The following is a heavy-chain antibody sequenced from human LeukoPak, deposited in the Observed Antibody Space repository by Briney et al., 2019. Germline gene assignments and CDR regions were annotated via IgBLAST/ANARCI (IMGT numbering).Heavy chain of an antibody. CDR3: ATRPASETYFGVFDY. V-gene: IGHV3-23*01. D-gene: IGHD1-26*01. J-gene: IGHJ4*02. CDR1: GVRFSSHA. CDR2: ITGSGGNT. Sequence: GGSLRLSCTASGVRFSSHAMSWVRQAPGKGPEWVSGITGSGGNTYYAESVKGRFTISRDNSKNTLYLQMNSLRVEDTAVYFCATRPASETYFGVFDYWGQGTMVTVSS.